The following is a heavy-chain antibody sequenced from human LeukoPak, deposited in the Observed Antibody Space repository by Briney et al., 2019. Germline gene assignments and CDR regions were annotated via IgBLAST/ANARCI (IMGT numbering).Heavy chain of an antibody. J-gene: IGHJ4*02. CDR1: GYTFTSYD. CDR2: MNPNSGNT. D-gene: IGHD2-15*01. CDR3: ARGARGYCSGGSCLYDY. Sequence: ASVKVSCKASGYTFTSYDINWVRQAPGQGLEWMGWMNPNSGNTGYAQKFQGRVTMTRNTSISTAYMELSSLRSEDTAVYYCARGARGYCSGGSCLYDYWGQGTLVTVSS. V-gene: IGHV1-8*01.